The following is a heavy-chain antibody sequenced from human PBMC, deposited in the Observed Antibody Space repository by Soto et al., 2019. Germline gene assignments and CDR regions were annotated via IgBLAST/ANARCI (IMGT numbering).Heavy chain of an antibody. V-gene: IGHV1-18*01. J-gene: IGHJ6*02. CDR1: GYSFTSYG. D-gene: IGHD4-17*01. CDR3: ARDPRSNGPFFYGLYRVYYGMDV. CDR2: ISSHNDNT. Sequence: GASVKVSCTASGYSFTSYGFSWVRQAPGQGPEWMGWISSHNDNTKYAQKLQGRVTMTTDTSTSTAYMELSRLRSDDTAVYYCARDPRSNGPFFYGLYRVYYGMDVWGQGTTVTVSS.